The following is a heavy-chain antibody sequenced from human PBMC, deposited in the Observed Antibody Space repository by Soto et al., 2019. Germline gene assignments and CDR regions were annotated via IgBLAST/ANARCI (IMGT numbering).Heavy chain of an antibody. V-gene: IGHV1-46*02. CDR1: GYNFNQYY. D-gene: IGHD4-17*01. CDR2: INLRGGTT. J-gene: IGHJ4*02. CDR3: ASGPDDSDVPRWDH. Sequence: QVQLVQSGPEVRKPGASVRLSCATSGYNFNQYYIHWVRQAPGQGLEWMGIINLRGGTTEYAHKFRGRVTVTGDTSTGTTYMELSSLRSEYTAVYFCASGPDDSDVPRWDHWGQGTLITVSS.